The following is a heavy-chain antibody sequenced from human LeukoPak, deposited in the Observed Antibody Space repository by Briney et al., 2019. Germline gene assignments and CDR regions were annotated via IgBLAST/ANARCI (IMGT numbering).Heavy chain of an antibody. Sequence: ASVKVSCKASGYTFTVYYVNWVRQAPGQGLEWMAWINPNTGDTRYLQKFQGRVTVTRDTSISTVYMELNNLRFDDTAVYYCARGRSISNVNDPPVDYWGQGTLVSVSS. CDR3: ARGRSISNVNDPPVDY. J-gene: IGHJ4*02. CDR1: GYTFTVYY. D-gene: IGHD2/OR15-2a*01. V-gene: IGHV1-2*02. CDR2: INPNTGDT.